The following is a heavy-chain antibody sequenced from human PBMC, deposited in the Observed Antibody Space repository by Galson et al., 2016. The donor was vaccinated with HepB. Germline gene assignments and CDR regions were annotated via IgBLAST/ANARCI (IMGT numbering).Heavy chain of an antibody. D-gene: IGHD6-19*01. Sequence: SLRLSCAASGFTVSTNYMSWVRQAPGKGLAWVSVIHSAGNTYYADSVKGRFTIFRDTSKNTVYLQMNSLRAEDTAVYYCARDRGSRGWHGLMDVWGQGTTVTVSS. J-gene: IGHJ6*02. V-gene: IGHV3-53*01. CDR3: ARDRGSRGWHGLMDV. CDR2: IHSAGNT. CDR1: GFTVSTNY.